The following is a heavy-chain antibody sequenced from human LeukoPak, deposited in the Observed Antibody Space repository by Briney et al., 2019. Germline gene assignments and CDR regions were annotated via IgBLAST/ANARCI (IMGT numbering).Heavy chain of an antibody. CDR1: GYTFTGYY. J-gene: IGHJ3*02. CDR2: IIPIFGTA. V-gene: IGHV1-69*05. Sequence: GASVKVSCKASGYTFTGYYMHWVRQAPGQGLEWMGGIIPIFGTANYAQKFQGRVTITTDESTSTAYMELSSLRSEDTAVYYCARVRDSSRSGDDAFDIWGQGTMVTVSS. D-gene: IGHD6-13*01. CDR3: ARVRDSSRSGDDAFDI.